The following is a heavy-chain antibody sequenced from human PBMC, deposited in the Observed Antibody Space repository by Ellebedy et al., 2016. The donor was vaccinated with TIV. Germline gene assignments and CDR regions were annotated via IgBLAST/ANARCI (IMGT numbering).Heavy chain of an antibody. CDR3: ARVPYDYGDPDPPDY. CDR1: GFTFSSYS. V-gene: IGHV3-48*02. CDR2: ISSSSSTI. D-gene: IGHD4-17*01. Sequence: GESLKISCAASGFTFSSYSMNWVRQAPGKGLEWVSYISSSSSTIYYADSVKGRFTISRDNAKNSLYLQMNSLRDEDTAVYYCARVPYDYGDPDPPDYWGQGTLVTVSS. J-gene: IGHJ4*02.